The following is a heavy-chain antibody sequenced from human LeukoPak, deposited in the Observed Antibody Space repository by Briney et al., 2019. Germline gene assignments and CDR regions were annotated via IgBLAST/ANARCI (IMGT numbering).Heavy chain of an antibody. CDR3: ARIPLGYSGAYYFDY. V-gene: IGHV4-4*09. D-gene: IGHD5-12*01. CDR2: ISSSGSV. Sequence: SETLSLTCTVSRGSISGSIRSYYWSWLRQPPGKGREWIGYISSSGSVTDNPSLRSRVTISVDTSKHQFFLNLSSVSAADPAVYYCARIPLGYSGAYYFDYWGQGTLVTVSP. J-gene: IGHJ4*02. CDR1: RGSISGSIRSYY.